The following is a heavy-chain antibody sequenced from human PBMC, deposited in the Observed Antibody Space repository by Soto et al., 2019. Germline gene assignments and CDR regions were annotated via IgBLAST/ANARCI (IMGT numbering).Heavy chain of an antibody. D-gene: IGHD1-26*01. V-gene: IGHV4-59*08. CDR1: GGSISSFY. Sequence: TPSLTCTVSGGSISSFYWSWIRQPPGKGLEWIGYIYYSGSTNYNPSLKSRVTISVDTSKNQFSLKLSSVTAADTAVYYCARRYGGNLDYWGQGTLVTVSS. CDR2: IYYSGST. J-gene: IGHJ4*02. CDR3: ARRYGGNLDY.